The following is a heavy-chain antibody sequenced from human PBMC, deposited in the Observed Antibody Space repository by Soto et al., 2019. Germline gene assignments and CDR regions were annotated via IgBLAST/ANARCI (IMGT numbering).Heavy chain of an antibody. D-gene: IGHD1-26*01. Sequence: QAVGSLRLSCEASGFTFSGSAMHWVRQASGKGLEWVGRIRSKANSYATAYAASVEGRFTISRDDSKNTAYLQMNSLKTEDTAVYFCTRGDWWELPTMDYWGQGTLVTVSS. V-gene: IGHV3-73*01. J-gene: IGHJ4*02. CDR1: GFTFSGSA. CDR3: TRGDWWELPTMDY. CDR2: IRSKANSYAT.